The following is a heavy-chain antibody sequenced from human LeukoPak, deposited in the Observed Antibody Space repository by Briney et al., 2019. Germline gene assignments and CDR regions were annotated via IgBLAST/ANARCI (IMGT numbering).Heavy chain of an antibody. D-gene: IGHD1-26*01. V-gene: IGHV4-59*01. CDR2: IYYSGST. CDR1: GGSISSYY. CDR3: ARDLVGATKTWLRGDAFDI. Sequence: ASETLSLTCTVSGGSISSYYWSWIRQPPGKGLEWIGYIYYSGSTNYNPSLKSRVTISVDTSKNQFSLKLSSVTAADTAVYYCARDLVGATKTWLRGDAFDIWGQGTMVTVSS. J-gene: IGHJ3*02.